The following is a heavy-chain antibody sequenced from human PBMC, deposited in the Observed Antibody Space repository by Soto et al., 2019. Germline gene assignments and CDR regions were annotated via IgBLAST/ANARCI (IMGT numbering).Heavy chain of an antibody. CDR3: AKVMRSTSSTANFVY. CDR1: GFTFRMFA. J-gene: IGHJ4*02. CDR2: MTYSGGGT. D-gene: IGHD3-16*01. Sequence: EVQLLESGGGLVQPGGSLRLSCAASGFTFRMFAMNWVRQAPGKGLEWVASMTYSGGGTNYADSVRGRFTISRDNSKNTLSLQMTSLRVEDTAVYYCAKVMRSTSSTANFVYWGLGTLVTVSS. V-gene: IGHV3-23*01.